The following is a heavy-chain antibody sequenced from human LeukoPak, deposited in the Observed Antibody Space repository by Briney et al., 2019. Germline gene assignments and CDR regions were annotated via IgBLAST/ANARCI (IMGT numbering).Heavy chain of an antibody. V-gene: IGHV3-66*02. CDR1: GFTVSSNY. J-gene: IGHJ4*02. CDR3: ARELH. D-gene: IGHD1-26*01. CDR2: IYSGGAT. Sequence: GGSLRLSCGASGFTVSSNYMTWVRQAPGRGLEWVSVIYSGGATYYADSVKGRFTISRDNSKNTLYLQMNSLGAEDTAVYYCARELHLGQGTLVTVSS.